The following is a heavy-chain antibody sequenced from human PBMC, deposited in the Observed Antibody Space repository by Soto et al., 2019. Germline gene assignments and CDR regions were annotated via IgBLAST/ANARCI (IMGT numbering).Heavy chain of an antibody. CDR3: AREIIPLTTDWYFDL. D-gene: IGHD4-17*01. CDR2: IFDSAST. Sequence: QVQLQESGPGLVKPSQTLSLTCTVSGGSISGGVYYWSWIRQPPGKGPEWIGYIFDSASTYYNPSLKSRVTISVDTSKNQFSLRLSSVTAADTAVYYCAREIIPLTTDWYFDLWGRGTLVTVSS. CDR1: GGSISGGVYY. V-gene: IGHV4-30-4*01. J-gene: IGHJ2*01.